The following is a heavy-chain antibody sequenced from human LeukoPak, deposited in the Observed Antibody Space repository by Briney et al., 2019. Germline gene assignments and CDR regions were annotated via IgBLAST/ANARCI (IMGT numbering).Heavy chain of an antibody. D-gene: IGHD1-26*01. V-gene: IGHV4-31*03. CDR3: ATADWESFYFDS. CDR1: GGSVSRGGYY. J-gene: IGHJ4*02. CDR2: TSYSEGT. Sequence: PSETLSLTCTVSGGSVSRGGYYWNWIRPHPGKGLEWIGFTSYSEGTYYNPSLMSRITISVDRSQNQFSLKMRDVTAADTAVYFCATADWESFYFDSWGQGVLVAVSS.